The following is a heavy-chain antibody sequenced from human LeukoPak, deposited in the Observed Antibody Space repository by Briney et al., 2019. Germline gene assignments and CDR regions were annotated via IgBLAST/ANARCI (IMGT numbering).Heavy chain of an antibody. CDR2: ISAYNGNT. Sequence: GASVKVSCXASGYTFTSYGISWVRQAPGQGLEWMGWISAYNGNTNYAQKLQGRGTMTTDKSTSTAYMELRSLRSDDTAVYYCARPFDELGYALNYWGQGTLVTVSS. CDR1: GYTFTSYG. D-gene: IGHD2-8*01. V-gene: IGHV1-18*01. J-gene: IGHJ4*02. CDR3: ARPFDELGYALNY.